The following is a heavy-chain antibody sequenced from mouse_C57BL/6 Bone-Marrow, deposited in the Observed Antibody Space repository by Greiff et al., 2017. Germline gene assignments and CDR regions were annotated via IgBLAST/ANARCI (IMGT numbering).Heavy chain of an antibody. CDR1: GFNIKDDY. Sequence: EVQLQQSGAELVRPGASVKLSCTASGFNIKDDYMHWVKQRPEQGLEWIGGIDPENGDTEYASKFQGKATITADTSSNTAYLQLSSLTSEDTAVYYCTTYYYGSSFFDYWGQGTTLTVSS. CDR2: IDPENGDT. V-gene: IGHV14-4*01. D-gene: IGHD1-1*01. CDR3: TTYYYGSSFFDY. J-gene: IGHJ2*01.